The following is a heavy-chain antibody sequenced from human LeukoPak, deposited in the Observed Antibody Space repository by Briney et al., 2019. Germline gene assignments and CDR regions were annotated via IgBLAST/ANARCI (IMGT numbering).Heavy chain of an antibody. CDR1: GFTFGSYA. CDR2: ISGSDAGT. J-gene: IGHJ4*02. Sequence: PGGSLRLSCAASGFTFGSYAMSWVRQAPGKGLEWVSAISGSDAGTYHAGSVKGRFTISRDNSKNTLNLQMNSLRAEDTAIYYCAKSDRGSCSGAICYSFDYWGQGTLVTVSS. CDR3: AKSDRGSCSGAICYSFDY. V-gene: IGHV3-23*01. D-gene: IGHD2-15*01.